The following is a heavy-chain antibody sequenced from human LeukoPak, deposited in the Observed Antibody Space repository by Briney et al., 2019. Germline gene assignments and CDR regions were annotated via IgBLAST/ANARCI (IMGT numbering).Heavy chain of an antibody. CDR3: ARDRLVAAASYNWFDP. V-gene: IGHV1-46*01. D-gene: IGHD6-13*01. Sequence: GASVKVSCKASGYTFTGYYMHWVRQAPGQGLEWMGIINPSGGSTSYAQKFQGRVTMTRDTSTSTVYMELSSLRSEDTAVYYCARDRLVAAASYNWFDPWGQGTLVTVSS. CDR1: GYTFTGYY. CDR2: INPSGGST. J-gene: IGHJ5*02.